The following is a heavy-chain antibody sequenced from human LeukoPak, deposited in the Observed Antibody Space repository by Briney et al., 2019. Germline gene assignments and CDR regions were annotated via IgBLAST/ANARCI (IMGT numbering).Heavy chain of an antibody. CDR1: GFTLSDYY. CDR3: ARDLMVTNWFDP. Sequence: PGGSLRLSCAAAGFTLSDYYMSWIRQAPGKGLEWVSYISSSGTTLYYADSVKGRFTISRDNARNTLYLQMNSLRAEDTALYYCARDLMVTNWFDPWGQGTLVTVTS. J-gene: IGHJ5*02. CDR2: ISSSGTTL. D-gene: IGHD2-21*02. V-gene: IGHV3-11*04.